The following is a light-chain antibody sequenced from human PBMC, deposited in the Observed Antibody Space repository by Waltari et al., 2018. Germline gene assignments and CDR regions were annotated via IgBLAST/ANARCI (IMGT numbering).Light chain of an antibody. Sequence: QSALTQPASVSGSPGQSITISCTGTSSDVGGYNYVSWYQQHPGKAPKLMIYDVSKRPSGVSNRFSGSKSGNTASLTISGLQAEDEADYYCCSYAGSSPWVFGGGTKLTV. V-gene: IGLV2-23*02. CDR3: CSYAGSSPWV. CDR2: DVS. J-gene: IGLJ3*02. CDR1: SSDVGGYNY.